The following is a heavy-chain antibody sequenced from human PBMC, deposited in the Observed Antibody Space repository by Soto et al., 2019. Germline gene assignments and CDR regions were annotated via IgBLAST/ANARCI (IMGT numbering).Heavy chain of an antibody. D-gene: IGHD3-10*01. CDR2: VNESGRST. Sequence: PGGSLTLSCAASGFTFSNYDMSWVRQAQEKGLEWVSAVNESGRSTYHADSVKGRFTNPRDNSKNTLYLQMNSLIAVDTAVYFCTKDRRGVMDDWGQGTTVTRSS. CDR1: GFTFSNYD. V-gene: IGHV3-23*01. J-gene: IGHJ6*02. CDR3: TKDRRGVMDD.